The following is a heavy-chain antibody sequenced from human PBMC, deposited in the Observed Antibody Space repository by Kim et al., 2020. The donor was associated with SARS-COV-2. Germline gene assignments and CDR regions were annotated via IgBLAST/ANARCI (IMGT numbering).Heavy chain of an antibody. Sequence: SETLSLTCTVSGGSISSYYWSWIRQPPGKGLEWIGYIYYSGSTNYNPSLKSRVTISVDTSKNQFSLKLSSVTAADTAVYYCARRAYNWNAGFDPWGQGTLVTVSS. CDR1: GGSISSYY. V-gene: IGHV4-59*01. CDR2: IYYSGST. D-gene: IGHD1-20*01. CDR3: ARRAYNWNAGFDP. J-gene: IGHJ5*02.